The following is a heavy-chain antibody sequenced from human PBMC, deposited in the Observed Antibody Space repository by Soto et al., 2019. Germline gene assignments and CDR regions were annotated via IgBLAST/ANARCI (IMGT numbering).Heavy chain of an antibody. CDR2: ITSGSDYI. Sequence: GGSLRLSCAASGFTFSSYTMNWVRQAPGKGLEWVAFITSGSDYIYYADSVKGRFTISRDDANNSLFLQMSSLRAEDTAVYYCTREHVVTIFRRGQRGSFDNWSQGTMVTVSS. CDR3: TREHVVTIFRRGQRGSFDN. CDR1: GFTFSSYT. J-gene: IGHJ4*02. D-gene: IGHD3-9*01. V-gene: IGHV3-21*01.